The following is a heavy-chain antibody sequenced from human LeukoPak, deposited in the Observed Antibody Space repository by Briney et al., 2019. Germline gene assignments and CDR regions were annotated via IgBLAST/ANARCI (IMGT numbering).Heavy chain of an antibody. J-gene: IGHJ5*02. CDR2: ISGGGGST. CDR3: ARDRGYPDGFDP. D-gene: IGHD3-10*01. CDR1: GFTFSDYA. Sequence: GGSLRLSCAASGFTFSDYAMSWVRQAPGKGLEWVSGISGGGGSTYYADSVKGRFTISRDNAKNSLYLQMNSLRAEDTAVYYCARDRGYPDGFDPWGQGTLVTVSS. V-gene: IGHV3-23*01.